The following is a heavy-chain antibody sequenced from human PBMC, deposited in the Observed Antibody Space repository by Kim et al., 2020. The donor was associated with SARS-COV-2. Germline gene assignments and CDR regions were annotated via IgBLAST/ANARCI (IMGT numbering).Heavy chain of an antibody. D-gene: IGHD3-22*01. CDR2: INTNTGNP. J-gene: IGHJ6*02. CDR3: AIGLGDYYDSSGYYSFDYYYGMDV. V-gene: IGHV7-4-1*02. Sequence: ASVKVSCKASGYTFTIYAMNWVRQAPGQGLEWMGWINTNTGNPTYAQGFTGRFVFSLDTSVSTAYLQISSLKAEDTAVYYCAIGLGDYYDSSGYYSFDYYYGMDVWGQGTTVTVSS. CDR1: GYTFTIYA.